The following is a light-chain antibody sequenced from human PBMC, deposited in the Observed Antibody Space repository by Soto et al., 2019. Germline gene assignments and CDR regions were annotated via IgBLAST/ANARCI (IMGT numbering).Light chain of an antibody. Sequence: EIVLTQSPATLSVSPGERATLSCRASQSVSSNLAWYQQKPGQAPRLLIYDSSNRATGIPARFSGSGSGTDFTLTISSLAPEDFAVYYCQQRSNWPWMFGQGTKVDI. CDR2: DSS. J-gene: IGKJ1*01. CDR3: QQRSNWPWM. V-gene: IGKV3-11*01. CDR1: QSVSSN.